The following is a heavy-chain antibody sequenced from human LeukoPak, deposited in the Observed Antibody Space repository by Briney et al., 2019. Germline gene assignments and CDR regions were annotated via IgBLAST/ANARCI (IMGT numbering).Heavy chain of an antibody. Sequence: GSLRLSCAASGFTFSSYGMHWVRQASGKGLEWVAVIWYDGSNKYYADSVKGRFTISRDNSKNTLYLQMNSLRAEDTAVYYCARDPGDYYDSSPIDYWGQGTLVTVSS. CDR3: ARDPGDYYDSSPIDY. J-gene: IGHJ4*02. CDR1: GFTFSSYG. CDR2: IWYDGSNK. D-gene: IGHD3-22*01. V-gene: IGHV3-33*01.